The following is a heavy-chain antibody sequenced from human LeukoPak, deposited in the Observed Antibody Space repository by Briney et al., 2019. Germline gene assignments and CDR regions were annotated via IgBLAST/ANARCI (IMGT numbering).Heavy chain of an antibody. CDR1: GFTFSSYS. CDR3: ARGGITGTADY. J-gene: IGHJ4*02. CDR2: ISSSSSYI. D-gene: IGHD1/OR15-1a*01. V-gene: IGHV3-21*01. Sequence: PGGSLRLSCAASGFTFSSYSMNWVRQAPGKGLEWVSSISSSSSYIYYADSVKGRFTVSRDNSKNTLYLQMNSLRAEDTAVYYCARGGITGTADYWGQGTLVTVSS.